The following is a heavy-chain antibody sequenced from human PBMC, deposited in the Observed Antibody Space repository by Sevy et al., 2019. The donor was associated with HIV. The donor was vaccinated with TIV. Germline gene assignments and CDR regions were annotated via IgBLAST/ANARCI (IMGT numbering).Heavy chain of an antibody. D-gene: IGHD5-12*01. V-gene: IGHV3-15*01. Sequence: GGSLRLSCAASGFTFSSAWMSWVRLAPGKGLEWVGRIKSKTDGGTIHYAAPVKGRLTNSREDSKNTLYLQMNSLKTEDTAVYYCITDPGYRGYDEEVINYYYYGMDVWGQGTTVTVSS. CDR2: IKSKTDGGTI. J-gene: IGHJ6*02. CDR3: ITDPGYRGYDEEVINYYYYGMDV. CDR1: GFTFSSAW.